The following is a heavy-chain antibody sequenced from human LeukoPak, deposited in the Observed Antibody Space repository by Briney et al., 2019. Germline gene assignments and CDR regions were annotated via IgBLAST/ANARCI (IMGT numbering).Heavy chain of an antibody. CDR1: GFTFSSYW. D-gene: IGHD3-3*01. J-gene: IGHJ2*01. Sequence: GGSLRLSCAASGFTFSSYWMHWVRQAPGKGLVWVSRINSDGSSTSYADSVKGRFTISRDNVKNTLYLQMNSLRAEDTAVYYCARSTAYYDFWSANGYFDLWGRGTLVTVSS. V-gene: IGHV3-74*01. CDR3: ARSTAYYDFWSANGYFDL. CDR2: INSDGSST.